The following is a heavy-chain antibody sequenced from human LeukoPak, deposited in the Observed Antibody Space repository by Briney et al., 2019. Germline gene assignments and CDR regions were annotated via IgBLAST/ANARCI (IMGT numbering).Heavy chain of an antibody. J-gene: IGHJ4*02. Sequence: GSVNVSCKASGYTFTSYGISWVRQAPGQGLEWMGWISAYNGNTNYAQKLQGRVTMNTDKSTSTAYMELRSLRSDDTAVYYCARVCDIVVVLYYWGQGTLVTVSS. CDR1: GYTFTSYG. D-gene: IGHD2-2*01. CDR2: ISAYNGNT. CDR3: ARVCDIVVVLYY. V-gene: IGHV1-18*01.